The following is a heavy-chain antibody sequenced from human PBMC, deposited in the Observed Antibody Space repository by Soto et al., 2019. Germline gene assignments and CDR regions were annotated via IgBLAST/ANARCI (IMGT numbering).Heavy chain of an antibody. V-gene: IGHV4-4*02. CDR1: GGSISSSNW. J-gene: IGHJ4*02. Sequence: QVQLQESGPGLVKPSGTLSLTCAVSGGSISSSNWWSWVRQPPGKGLEWIGEIYHSGSTNYNPSLKRRVTISVHKSNNHASLKRRSVTAADTAVYYCARVGANYYDSSGLDYWGQGTLVTVSS. D-gene: IGHD3-22*01. CDR3: ARVGANYYDSSGLDY. CDR2: IYHSGST.